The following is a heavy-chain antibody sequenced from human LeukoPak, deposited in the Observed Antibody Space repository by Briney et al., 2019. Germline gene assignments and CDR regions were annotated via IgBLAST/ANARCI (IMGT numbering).Heavy chain of an antibody. Sequence: SETLSLTCAVYGGSFSGYYWSWIRQPPGKGLEWIGEINHSGSTNYNPSLKSRVTISVDTSKNQFSLELSSVTAADTAVYYCARGRWSAFDIWGQGTMVTVSS. CDR2: INHSGST. CDR1: GGSFSGYY. V-gene: IGHV4-34*01. CDR3: ARGRWSAFDI. J-gene: IGHJ3*02. D-gene: IGHD2-15*01.